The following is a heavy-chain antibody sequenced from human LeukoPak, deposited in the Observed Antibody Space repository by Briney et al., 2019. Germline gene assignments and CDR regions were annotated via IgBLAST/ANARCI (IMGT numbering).Heavy chain of an antibody. D-gene: IGHD2-15*01. Sequence: PGGSLRLSCAASGFTFSSHSMNWVRQAPGKGLEWVSSITSSSSYIFYADSVEGRFTISRDNAKNALYLQMNSLRAEDTAVYYCARVPYCSGGSCNYYYYYGMDVWGQGTTVTVSS. J-gene: IGHJ6*02. CDR3: ARVPYCSGGSCNYYYYYGMDV. CDR2: ITSSSSYI. V-gene: IGHV3-21*01. CDR1: GFTFSSHS.